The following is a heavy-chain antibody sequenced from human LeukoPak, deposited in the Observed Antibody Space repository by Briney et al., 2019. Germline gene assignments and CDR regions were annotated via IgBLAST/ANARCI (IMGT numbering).Heavy chain of an antibody. D-gene: IGHD3-3*01. CDR1: GGSISSYY. CDR3: ARGGSGYSPPFDY. Sequence: PSETLSLTCTVSGGSISSYYWSWIRQPPGKGLEWTGYIYYSGSTNYNPSLKSRVTISVDTSKNQFSLKLSSVTAADTAVYYCARGGSGYSPPFDYWGQGTLVTVSS. CDR2: IYYSGST. V-gene: IGHV4-59*01. J-gene: IGHJ4*02.